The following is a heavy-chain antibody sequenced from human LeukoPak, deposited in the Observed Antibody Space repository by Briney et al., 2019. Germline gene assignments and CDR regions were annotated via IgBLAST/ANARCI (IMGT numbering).Heavy chain of an antibody. CDR2: IRRDGSQK. D-gene: IGHD4-23*01. CDR1: GFSFSSDW. CDR3: ARPLMGGGNSPFDS. V-gene: IGHV3-7*05. Sequence: PGGSLRLSCAASGFSFSSDWMSWVRQAPGKGLEWVANIRRDGSQKYYVDSVKGRFTISRDNADNSLYLHMNSLRAEDTAVYYCARPLMGGGNSPFDSWGQGTLVNVSS. J-gene: IGHJ4*02.